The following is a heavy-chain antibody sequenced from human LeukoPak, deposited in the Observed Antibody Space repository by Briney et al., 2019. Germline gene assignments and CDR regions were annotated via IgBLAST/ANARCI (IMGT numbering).Heavy chain of an antibody. D-gene: IGHD6-19*01. V-gene: IGHV3-7*01. CDR2: IKQDGSEK. J-gene: IGHJ4*02. Sequence: GGSLRLSCAASGFTFSSYWMSWVRQAPGKGLEWVANIKQDGSEKYYVDSVKGRFTISRDNAKNSLFLQMNSLRVEDTAVYYCVRGQWVENYFDYWGQGTLVTVSS. CDR3: VRGQWVENYFDY. CDR1: GFTFSSYW.